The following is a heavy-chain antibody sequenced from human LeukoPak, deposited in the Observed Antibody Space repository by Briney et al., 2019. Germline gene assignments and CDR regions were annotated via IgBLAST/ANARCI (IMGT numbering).Heavy chain of an antibody. CDR2: INPKSGVT. V-gene: IGHV1-2*02. J-gene: IGHJ5*02. D-gene: IGHD3-22*01. Sequence: VASVKVSCKASGYTFTGYYLNWVRQAPGQGLEWMGWINPKSGVTKYAQKFQGRVTMTRDTSINTAYMDLTILGSDDTAVYYCARDPVKGEPSAYYYDLGWFDTWGQGTLVTVSS. CDR1: GYTFTGYY. CDR3: ARDPVKGEPSAYYYDLGWFDT.